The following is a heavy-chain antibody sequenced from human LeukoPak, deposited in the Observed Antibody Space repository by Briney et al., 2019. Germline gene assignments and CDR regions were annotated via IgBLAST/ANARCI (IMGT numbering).Heavy chain of an antibody. CDR1: GVSIKKYY. CDR2: IYTRGST. J-gene: IGHJ3*02. Sequence: SETLSLTCTVAGVSIKKYYWSGGRQRAGKGVEWGGRIYTRGSTNYNPSLKSRVTMSVDTSKNHFSLQLTSVTAPDAAVYYCARGRYCSADICSGGDAFDIWGQGTMVSVSS. D-gene: IGHD2-15*01. CDR3: ARGRYCSADICSGGDAFDI. V-gene: IGHV4-4*07.